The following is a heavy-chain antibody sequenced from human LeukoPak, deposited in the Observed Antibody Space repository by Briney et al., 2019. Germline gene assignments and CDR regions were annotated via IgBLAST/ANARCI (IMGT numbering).Heavy chain of an antibody. CDR3: ARDLNSGGLAGGDI. J-gene: IGHJ3*02. CDR2: IYYSGST. D-gene: IGHD6-19*01. CDR1: GGSISSYY. Sequence: SETLSLTCTVSGGSISSYYWSWIRQPPGKGLEWMGYIYYSGSTNYNPSLKSRVTISVDTSKNQFSLKLSSVTAADTAVYYCARDLNSGGLAGGDIWGQGTMVTVSS. V-gene: IGHV4-59*01.